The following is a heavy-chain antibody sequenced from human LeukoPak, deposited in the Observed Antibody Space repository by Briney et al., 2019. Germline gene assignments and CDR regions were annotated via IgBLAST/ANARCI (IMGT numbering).Heavy chain of an antibody. CDR2: ISYDGSNK. V-gene: IGHV3-30*04. D-gene: IGHD6-13*01. CDR3: ARVPAIAAAGYFDY. Sequence: GGSLRLSCAASGFTFSSYAMHWVRQAPGKGLEWVAVISYDGSNKYYADSVKGRFTISRDNSKNTLYLQMNSLRAEDTAVYYCARVPAIAAAGYFDYWGQGTLVTVSS. CDR1: GFTFSSYA. J-gene: IGHJ4*02.